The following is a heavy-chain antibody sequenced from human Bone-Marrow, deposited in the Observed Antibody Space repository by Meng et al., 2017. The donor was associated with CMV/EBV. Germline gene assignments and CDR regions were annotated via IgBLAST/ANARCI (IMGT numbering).Heavy chain of an antibody. V-gene: IGHV4-59*12. D-gene: IGHD6-25*01. J-gene: IGHJ3*02. CDR3: ARSWDSSGDAFDI. Sequence: SETLSLTCTVSGGSISSYYWSWIRQPPGKGLEWIGYIYYSGSTNYNPSLKSRVTISVDTSKNQFSLQLNSVTPEDTAVYYCARSWDSSGDAFDIWGQGTMVTVSS. CDR2: IYYSGST. CDR1: GGSISSYY.